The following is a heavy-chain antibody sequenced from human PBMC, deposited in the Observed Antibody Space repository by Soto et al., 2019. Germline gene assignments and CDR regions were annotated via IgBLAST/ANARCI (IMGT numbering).Heavy chain of an antibody. Sequence: ASVKVSCKTSGYSFSDYAMHWLRQAPGQRPEWMGWITGGRGNTKYSQKFQGRVTMTTDTSASTAYMELRSLRSDDTAVYYCARNNAFDYWGQGTLVTVSS. D-gene: IGHD1-1*01. V-gene: IGHV1-3*01. CDR1: GYSFSDYA. CDR2: ITGGRGNT. CDR3: ARNNAFDY. J-gene: IGHJ4*02.